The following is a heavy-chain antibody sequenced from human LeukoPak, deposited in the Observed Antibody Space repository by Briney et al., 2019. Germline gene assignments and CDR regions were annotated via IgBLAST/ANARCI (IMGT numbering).Heavy chain of an antibody. Sequence: GGSLRLSCAASGFTFSSYDMHWVRQAPGKGLEWVAFIRFDGNDKFYADSVKGRFTISKDTSRNTLYLQMNSLRAEDTAVYYCAKDLMRDRWFGESWGQGTLVTVSS. CDR1: GFTFSSYD. D-gene: IGHD3-10*01. J-gene: IGHJ5*02. CDR2: IRFDGNDK. CDR3: AKDLMRDRWFGES. V-gene: IGHV3-30*02.